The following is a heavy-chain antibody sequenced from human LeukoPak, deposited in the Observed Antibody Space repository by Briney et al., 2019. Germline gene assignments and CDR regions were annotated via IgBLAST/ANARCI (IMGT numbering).Heavy chain of an antibody. CDR3: ASGSYYPTSFDY. Sequence: GGSLRLSCAASGFTFSSSAMSWVRQAPGKGLEWVSVIYSGGSTYYADSVKGRFTISRDNSKNTLYLQMNSLRAEDTAVYYCASGSYYPTSFDYWGQGTLVTVSS. CDR1: GFTFSSSA. D-gene: IGHD1-26*01. V-gene: IGHV3-53*01. J-gene: IGHJ4*02. CDR2: IYSGGST.